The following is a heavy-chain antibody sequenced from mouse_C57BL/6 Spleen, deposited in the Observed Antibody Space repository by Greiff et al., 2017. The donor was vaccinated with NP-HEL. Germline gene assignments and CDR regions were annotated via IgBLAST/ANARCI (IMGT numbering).Heavy chain of an antibody. J-gene: IGHJ4*01. CDR2: IYPGSGNT. CDR1: GYSFTSYY. V-gene: IGHV1-66*01. Sequence: VQLQQSGPELVKPGASVKISCKASGYSFTSYYIHWVKQRPGQGLEWIGWIYPGSGNTKYNEKFKGKATLTADTSSSTAYMQLSSLTSEDSAVYYCAGGNYVLSYAMDYWGQGTSVTVSS. D-gene: IGHD2-1*01. CDR3: AGGNYVLSYAMDY.